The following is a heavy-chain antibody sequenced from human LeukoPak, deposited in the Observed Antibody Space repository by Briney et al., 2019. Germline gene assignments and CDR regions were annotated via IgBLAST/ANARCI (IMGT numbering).Heavy chain of an antibody. Sequence: GASVKVSCKASGGTFSSYAISWVRQAPGQGLEWMGGIIPIFGIANYAQKFQGRVTITADKSTSTAYMELSSLRSEDTAVYYCARGRPYCSSTSCYLYYYGMDVWGQGTTVTVSS. CDR3: ARGRPYCSSTSCYLYYYGMDV. D-gene: IGHD2-2*01. CDR1: GGTFSSYA. CDR2: IIPIFGIA. J-gene: IGHJ6*02. V-gene: IGHV1-69*10.